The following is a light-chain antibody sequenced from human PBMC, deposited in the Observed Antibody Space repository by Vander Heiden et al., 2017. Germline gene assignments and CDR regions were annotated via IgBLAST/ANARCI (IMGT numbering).Light chain of an antibody. J-gene: IGLJ2*01. V-gene: IGLV3-1*01. Sequence: SYELTQPPSVSVSPGQTASITCSGDKVGDKYACWYQQKPGQSPVLVIYQDSKRPSGIPERFSGSNSGNTATLTISGTQAMDEADYYCQAWDSSMLVFGGGTKLTVL. CDR1: KVGDKY. CDR2: QDS. CDR3: QAWDSSMLV.